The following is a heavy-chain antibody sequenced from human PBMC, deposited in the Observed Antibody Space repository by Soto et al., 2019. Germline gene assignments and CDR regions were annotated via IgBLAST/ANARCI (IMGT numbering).Heavy chain of an antibody. CDR3: ARERPRGFDSSGYSDDAFDI. CDR1: GGCIGADC. CDR2: VYYSGST. J-gene: IGHJ3*02. V-gene: IGHV4-59*01. D-gene: IGHD3-22*01. Sequence: SETRSLTCTGSGGCIGADCWSWIRQPPGRGLGWVGCVYYSGSTNYNPSLKSRVTISVETSKNQFSMKLSSATAADTAVYYCARERPRGFDSSGYSDDAFDICGQGTMVT.